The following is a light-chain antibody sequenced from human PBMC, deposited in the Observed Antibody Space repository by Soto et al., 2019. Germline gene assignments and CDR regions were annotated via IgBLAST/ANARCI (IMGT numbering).Light chain of an antibody. CDR3: QKYSSVPAT. V-gene: IGKV1-27*01. CDR1: QGIRNY. CDR2: GAS. J-gene: IGKJ4*01. Sequence: DFQMTQSPSSLSASVGDRVTITCRASQGIRNYLAWYQQKPGKVPEVVIYGASTLQSGAPSRFSGSGSGTDFTLTISSLQPEDVATYYCQKYSSVPATFGGETKVEIK.